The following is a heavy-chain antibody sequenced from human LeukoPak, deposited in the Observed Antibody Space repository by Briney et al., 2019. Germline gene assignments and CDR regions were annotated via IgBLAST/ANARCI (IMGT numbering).Heavy chain of an antibody. Sequence: PGGSLRLSCAASGLTFSSYSMNWVRQAPGKGLEWVAYIQFDGSNEQYADSVKGRFSISRDSSKNILYLQMNSLRAEDTAVYYCAKAARITMIVVVITPDYWGQGTLVTVSS. CDR3: AKAARITMIVVVITPDY. D-gene: IGHD3-22*01. V-gene: IGHV3-30*02. J-gene: IGHJ4*02. CDR2: IQFDGSNE. CDR1: GLTFSSYS.